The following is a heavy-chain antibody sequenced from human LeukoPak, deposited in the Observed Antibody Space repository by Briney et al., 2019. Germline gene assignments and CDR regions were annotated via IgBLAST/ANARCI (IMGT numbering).Heavy chain of an antibody. CDR1: GDSVPSNSVT. CDR3: ARRLTQYDCFDP. CDR2: TYYRSTWYN. V-gene: IGHV6-1*01. Sequence: SQTLSLTCAISGDSVPSNSVTWNWIRQSPSRGLEWLGRTYYRSTWYNDYAVSVRGRITVNPDTSKNQFSLHLNSVTPEDTAVYYCARRLTQYDCFDPWGQGIMVTVSS. J-gene: IGHJ5*02. D-gene: IGHD2-2*01.